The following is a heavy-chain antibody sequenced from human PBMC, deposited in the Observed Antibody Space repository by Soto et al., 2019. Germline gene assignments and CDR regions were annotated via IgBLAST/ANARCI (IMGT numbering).Heavy chain of an antibody. V-gene: IGHV3-21*01. D-gene: IGHD3-22*01. J-gene: IGHJ4*02. CDR1: GLTFSSHS. Sequence: EVQLVESGGGLVKPGGSLRLSCAASGLTFSSHSMNWVRQAPGRGLEWVSSMSSSGTYIYYADSVKGRFTISSDNATNSLYLQMNSLRADDTAVDYGARGYYYASSGSIDHWGQGTLVTVSS. CDR3: ARGYYYASSGSIDH. CDR2: MSSSGTYI.